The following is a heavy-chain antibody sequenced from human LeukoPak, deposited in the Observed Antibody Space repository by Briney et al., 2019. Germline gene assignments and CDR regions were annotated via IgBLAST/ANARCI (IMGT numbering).Heavy chain of an antibody. V-gene: IGHV3-11*01. CDR3: ARAQTYGDSRLLLDY. J-gene: IGHJ4*02. CDR1: GFTFRDYY. CDR2: ISNSGNTI. D-gene: IGHD4-17*01. Sequence: GGSLRLSCEASGFTFRDYYMSWIRQAPGMGLEWVSYISNSGNTIYYADSVKGRFTISRDNAKNSLYLQMNSLRVEDTALYYCARAQTYGDSRLLLDYWGQGTLVTVSS.